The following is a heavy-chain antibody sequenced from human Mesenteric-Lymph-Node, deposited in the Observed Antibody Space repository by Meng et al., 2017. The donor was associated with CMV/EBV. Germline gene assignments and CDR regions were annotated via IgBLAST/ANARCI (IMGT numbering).Heavy chain of an antibody. V-gene: IGHV4-34*01. J-gene: IGHJ4*02. CDR3: ARGNHYDILTGYSFDY. CDR2: INHSGST. CDR1: GWSFSGYY. Sequence: SGWSFSGYYWSWIRQPPGKGLEWIGEINHSGSTNYNPSLKSRVTISVDTSKNQFSLKLSSVTAADTAVYYCARGNHYDILTGYSFDYWGQGTLVTVSS. D-gene: IGHD3-9*01.